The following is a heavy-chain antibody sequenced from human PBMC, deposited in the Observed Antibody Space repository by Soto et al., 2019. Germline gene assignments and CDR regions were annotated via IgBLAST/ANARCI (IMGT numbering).Heavy chain of an antibody. CDR3: ARLCSGGSCYSSAWFDP. J-gene: IGHJ5*02. Sequence: QVQLVQSGAEVKKPGSSVKVSCKASGGTFSSYTISWVRQAPGQGLEWMGRIISILGIANYAQKFQGRVTITADKSTSTAYMELSSLRSEDTAVYYCARLCSGGSCYSSAWFDPWGQGTLVTVSS. V-gene: IGHV1-69*02. D-gene: IGHD2-15*01. CDR1: GGTFSSYT. CDR2: IISILGIA.